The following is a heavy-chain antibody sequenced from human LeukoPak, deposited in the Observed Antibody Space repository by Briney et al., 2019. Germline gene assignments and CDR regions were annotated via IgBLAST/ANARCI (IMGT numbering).Heavy chain of an antibody. CDR1: RGSIGSSSYF. CDR2: IYFDGSI. J-gene: IGHJ4*02. CDR3: ARGEAVAGTKFFDY. V-gene: IGHV4-39*01. Sequence: SETLSLTCTVSRGSIGSSSYFWGWIRQPPGKGLEWIGSIYFDGSIYYNPSLKSRVTISVDTSKNQFSLKLSSVTAADTAVYYCARGEAVAGTKFFDYWGQGALVTVSS. D-gene: IGHD6-19*01.